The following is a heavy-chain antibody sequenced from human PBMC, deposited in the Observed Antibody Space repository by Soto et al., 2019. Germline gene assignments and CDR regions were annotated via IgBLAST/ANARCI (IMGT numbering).Heavy chain of an antibody. J-gene: IGHJ6*03. Sequence: EVQLVESGGSLVQPGGSLRLSCATSAFNLSDCAMNWVRQAPEKGLEWVSYISSSSSVIDYADSVKGRFTVSRDNARNSLYLQMNSLRAEDTAVYHCARDLSWGSNWYYYMDVWGKGTTVTVSS. CDR1: AFNLSDCA. CDR2: ISSSSSVI. D-gene: IGHD3-16*01. CDR3: ARDLSWGSNWYYYMDV. V-gene: IGHV3-48*01.